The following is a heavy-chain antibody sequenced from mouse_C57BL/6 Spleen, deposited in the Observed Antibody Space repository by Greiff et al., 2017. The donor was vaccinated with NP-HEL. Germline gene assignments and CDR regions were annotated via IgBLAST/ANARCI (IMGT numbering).Heavy chain of an antibody. J-gene: IGHJ3*01. CDR2: INPGSGGT. V-gene: IGHV1-54*01. CDR3: ASSYGAY. CDR1: GYAFTTYL. D-gene: IGHD1-1*01. Sequence: VQLQQSGAELVRPGTSVKVSCKASGYAFTTYLIEWVKQRPGQGLEWIGVINPGSGGTNYTEKFKGKATLTADKSSSTAYMQLSSLTSEDSAVYFCASSYGAYWGQGTLVTVSA.